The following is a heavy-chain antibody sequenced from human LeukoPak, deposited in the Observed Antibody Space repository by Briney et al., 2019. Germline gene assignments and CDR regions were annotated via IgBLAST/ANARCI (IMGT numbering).Heavy chain of an antibody. CDR1: GDSISSGPYF. V-gene: IGHV4-39*07. CDR2: IHYTGST. J-gene: IGHJ3*02. Sequence: HPSETLSLTCTVSGDSISSGPYFWGWIRQPPGKGLEWLGNIHYTGSTYHKSSLRSRVTMSVDTSKNQFSLMLRSVTAADTAMYYCARLDGGQLGHCSSTSCNGAFDIWGQGAMVTVSS. CDR3: ARLDGGQLGHCSSTSCNGAFDI. D-gene: IGHD2-2*01.